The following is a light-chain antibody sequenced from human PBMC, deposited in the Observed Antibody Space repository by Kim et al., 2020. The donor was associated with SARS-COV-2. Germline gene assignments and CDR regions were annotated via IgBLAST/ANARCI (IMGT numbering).Light chain of an antibody. Sequence: SPRAAASLPCRANQSVSSNYLAWYQQKPGQAPRLVIYGASSRATGIPDRFSGSGSGTDFTLTISRLEPEDFAVYYCQQYGTSPPNTFGQGTKLEI. CDR3: QQYGTSPPNT. CDR1: QSVSSNY. CDR2: GAS. J-gene: IGKJ2*01. V-gene: IGKV3-20*01.